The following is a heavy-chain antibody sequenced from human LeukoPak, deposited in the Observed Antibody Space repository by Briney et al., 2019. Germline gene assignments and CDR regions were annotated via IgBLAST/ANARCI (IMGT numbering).Heavy chain of an antibody. CDR3: ARVRYCSGGSCYWSSDY. CDR2: INPNSGGT. Sequence: ASVKVSCKASGYTFTGYYMHWVRQAPGQGLEWMGWINPNSGGTNYAQKFQGRVTMTRDTSISTAYMELSRLRSDDTAVYYCARVRYCSGGSCYWSSDYWGQGTLDTVSS. V-gene: IGHV1-2*02. D-gene: IGHD2-15*01. CDR1: GYTFTGYY. J-gene: IGHJ4*02.